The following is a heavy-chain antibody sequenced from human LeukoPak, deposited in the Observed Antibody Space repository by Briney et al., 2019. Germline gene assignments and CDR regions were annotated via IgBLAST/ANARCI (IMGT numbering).Heavy chain of an antibody. CDR3: AKDLGSTKGT. J-gene: IGHJ3*01. Sequence: GGSLRLSCAASGFTFSSYGMHWVRQAPGKGLEWVAFIRYDGSNKYYADSVKGRFTISRDNSKNTLYLQMNSLRAEDTAVYYCAKDLGSTKGTWGQGQWSPSLQ. D-gene: IGHD2-2*01. V-gene: IGHV3-30*02. CDR2: IRYDGSNK. CDR1: GFTFSSYG.